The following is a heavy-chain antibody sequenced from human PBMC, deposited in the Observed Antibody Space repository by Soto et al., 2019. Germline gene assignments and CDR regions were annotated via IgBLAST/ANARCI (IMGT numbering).Heavy chain of an antibody. V-gene: IGHV4-31*03. CDR1: GGSISSVGYY. J-gene: IGHJ5*02. CDR2: IYYSGST. D-gene: IGHD6-19*01. Sequence: PSETLSLTCTVSGGSISSVGYYWSWIRQHPGKGLEWIGYIYYSGSTYYNPSLKSRVTISVDTSKNQFSLKLSSVTAADTAVYYCARGSSSQWLVQGGDWFDPWGQGTLVTVSS. CDR3: ARGSSSQWLVQGGDWFDP.